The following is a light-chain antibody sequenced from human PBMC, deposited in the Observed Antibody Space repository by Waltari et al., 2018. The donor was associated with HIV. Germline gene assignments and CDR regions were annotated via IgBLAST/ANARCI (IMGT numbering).Light chain of an antibody. CDR3: QQYATSPWT. V-gene: IGKV3-20*01. CDR1: QTVGSSD. J-gene: IGKJ1*01. Sequence: EIVLTQSPGTPSLSPGERATLSCRPSQTVGSSDLAWYQQKPGQAPRLLIYGASSRAADIPDRFSGSGSGTDFTLTIGTLEPEDFAVYYCQQYATSPWTFGQGTKVEI. CDR2: GAS.